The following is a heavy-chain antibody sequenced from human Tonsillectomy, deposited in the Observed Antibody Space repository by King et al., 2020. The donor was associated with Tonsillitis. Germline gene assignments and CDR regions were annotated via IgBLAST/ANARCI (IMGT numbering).Heavy chain of an antibody. CDR2: INRDESQK. Sequence: VQLQESGPGLVKPSGTLSLTCGVSGGSITSSNWWSWVRQPPGKGLEWVANINRDESQKHYVDSVKGRFTISRDNAKNCVYLQMNSLRAEDTALYYCARDYTPTGGSSYYDAFDIWGQGTKVTVSS. CDR1: GGSITSSNW. D-gene: IGHD2-15*01. J-gene: IGHJ3*02. CDR3: ARDYTPTGGSSYYDAFDI. V-gene: IGHV3-7*03.